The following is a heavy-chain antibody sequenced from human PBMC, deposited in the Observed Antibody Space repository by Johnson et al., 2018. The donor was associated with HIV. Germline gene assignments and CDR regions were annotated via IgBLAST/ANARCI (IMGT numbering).Heavy chain of an antibody. V-gene: IGHV3-13*01. Sequence: VQLLASGGGLVQPGGSLRLSCAASGFTFSSYDMHWVRHAKGKDLEWVSAICTAGDTYYPGPAKGRFTSARENSKNSLYLLMNSLRAGDTAVYYCAKWTPSLRPAFDIWGQGTMVTVSS. J-gene: IGHJ3*02. CDR2: ICTAGDT. D-gene: IGHD2-8*01. CDR1: GFTFSSYD. CDR3: AKWTPSLRPAFDI.